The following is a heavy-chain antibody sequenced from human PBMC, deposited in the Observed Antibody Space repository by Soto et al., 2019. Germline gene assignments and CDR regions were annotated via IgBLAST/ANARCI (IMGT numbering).Heavy chain of an antibody. Sequence: QVQLQQWGAGLLKPSETLSLTCAVYGGSFSGYYWSWIRQPPGKGLEWIGEIDHGGSTNYNPSLDSRVTISFDTSRNQFSLKLKSVTAADTAVYFCARVGGYSYHLYGMDVWGQGTTVTVSS. D-gene: IGHD5-18*01. V-gene: IGHV4-34*01. CDR3: ARVGGYSYHLYGMDV. CDR1: GGSFSGYY. CDR2: IDHGGST. J-gene: IGHJ6*02.